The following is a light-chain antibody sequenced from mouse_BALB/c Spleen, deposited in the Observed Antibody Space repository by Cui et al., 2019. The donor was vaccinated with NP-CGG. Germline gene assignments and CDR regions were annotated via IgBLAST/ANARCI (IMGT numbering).Light chain of an antibody. Sequence: QDVVTKESALTTSPGETVTLPCRSSTGAVTTSNYANWVQEKPDHLFTGLIGGTNNRAPGVPARFSGSLIGDKAALTITGAQTEDEAIYFCALWYSNHWVFGGGTKLTVL. V-gene: IGLV1*01. CDR1: TGAVTTSNY. J-gene: IGLJ1*01. CDR2: GTN. CDR3: ALWYSNHWV.